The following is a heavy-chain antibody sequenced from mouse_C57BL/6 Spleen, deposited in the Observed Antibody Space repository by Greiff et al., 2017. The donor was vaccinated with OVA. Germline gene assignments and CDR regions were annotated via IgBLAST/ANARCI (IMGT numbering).Heavy chain of an antibody. CDR2: ISDGGSYT. V-gene: IGHV5-4*01. CDR1: GFTFSSYA. Sequence: EVMLVESGGGLVKPGGSLKLSCAASGFTFSSYAMSWVRQTPEKRLEWVATISDGGSYTYYPDNVKGRFTISRDNAKNNLYLQMSHLKSEDTAMYYCARDVTTVYFDYWGQGTTLTVSS. D-gene: IGHD1-1*01. J-gene: IGHJ2*01. CDR3: ARDVTTVYFDY.